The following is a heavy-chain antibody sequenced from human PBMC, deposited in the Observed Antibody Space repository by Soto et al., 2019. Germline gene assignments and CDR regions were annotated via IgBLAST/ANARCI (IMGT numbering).Heavy chain of an antibody. CDR2: ISDRGDTT. CDR3: AKDKPGTTSFDY. D-gene: IGHD1-1*01. V-gene: IGHV3-23*01. Sequence: GGSLRLSCAASGFTISSYAMYWVRQAPGKGLEWVSAISDRGDTTHYADSVKGRFTISRDTSKNTLYLQLNTLRADDTAVYYCAKDKPGTTSFDYWGQGTLVTVSS. CDR1: GFTISSYA. J-gene: IGHJ4*02.